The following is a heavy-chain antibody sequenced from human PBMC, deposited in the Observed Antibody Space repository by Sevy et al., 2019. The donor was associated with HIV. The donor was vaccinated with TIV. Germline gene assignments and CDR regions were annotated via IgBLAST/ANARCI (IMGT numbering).Heavy chain of an antibody. CDR1: GFTFETQW. V-gene: IGHV3-74*01. CDR2: INIDGKNV. J-gene: IGHJ4*02. Sequence: GGSLRLSCVASGFTFETQWMHWVRRPPGKGLGWVSRINIDGKNVAYAESVKGRFTISRDNAMNTLYLQMHSLRVEDTAIYFCVRVEVGIWGQGVQFTVSS. CDR3: VRVEVGI. D-gene: IGHD2-15*01.